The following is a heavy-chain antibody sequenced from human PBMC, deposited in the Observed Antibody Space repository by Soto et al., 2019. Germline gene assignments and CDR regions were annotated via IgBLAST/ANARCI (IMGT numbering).Heavy chain of an antibody. CDR1: GFTLISYG. Sequence: HPGGSLRLSCAASGFTLISYGMHWGRQAPGKGLEWVAVIWYDGSYKYYGDSVKGRFTISRDNSKNTLYVQMNSLRAEDTAVYYCARDRVELSRYFDDYGMDVWGQGTTVTVSS. CDR2: IWYDGSYK. CDR3: ARDRVELSRYFDDYGMDV. J-gene: IGHJ6*02. D-gene: IGHD3-9*01. V-gene: IGHV3-33*01.